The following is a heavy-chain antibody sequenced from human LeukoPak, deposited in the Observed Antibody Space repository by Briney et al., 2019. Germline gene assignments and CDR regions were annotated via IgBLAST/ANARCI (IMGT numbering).Heavy chain of an antibody. V-gene: IGHV1-46*01. CDR1: GYTFTSYY. D-gene: IGHD6-13*01. J-gene: IGHJ6*02. CDR3: ARVRGIAAAGLWLRYYYGMDV. Sequence: ASVKVSCKASGYTFTSYYMHWVRQAPGQGLEWMGIINPSGGSTSYAQKFQGRVTMTRDTSTSTVYMELSSLRSEDTAVYYCARVRGIAAAGLWLRYYYGMDVWGQGTTVTVSS. CDR2: INPSGGST.